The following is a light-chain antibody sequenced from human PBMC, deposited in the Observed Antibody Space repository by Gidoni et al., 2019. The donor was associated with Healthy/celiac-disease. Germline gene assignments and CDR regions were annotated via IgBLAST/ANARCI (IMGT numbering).Light chain of an antibody. V-gene: IGKV4-1*01. J-gene: IGKJ2*01. Sequence: DHVMTQSPDSLAVSLGERATINCKSSQSVLYSYNNKHYLAWYQQQPGQPPKLHLYWASTRESGVPDPVSGSGSGTGCALTINSLQAGGVAVYYCQQYYSTPRTFGQGTKLEIK. CDR2: WAS. CDR3: QQYYSTPRT. CDR1: QSVLYSYNNKHY.